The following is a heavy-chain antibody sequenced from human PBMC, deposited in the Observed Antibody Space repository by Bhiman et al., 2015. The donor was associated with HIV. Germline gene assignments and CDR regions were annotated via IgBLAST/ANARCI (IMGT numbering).Heavy chain of an antibody. CDR1: RFTFSSYS. J-gene: IGHJ6*02. CDR3: ARGIAYYYGMDV. CDR2: ISSSSSTI. D-gene: IGHD6-13*01. V-gene: IGHV3-48*01. Sequence: EVQLVESGGGLVQPGGSLRLSCAASRFTFSSYSMNWVRQAPGKGPEWVSYISSSSSTIYYADSVKGRFTISRDNAKNSLYLQMNSLRAEDTAVYYCARGIAYYYGMDVWGQGTTVTVSS.